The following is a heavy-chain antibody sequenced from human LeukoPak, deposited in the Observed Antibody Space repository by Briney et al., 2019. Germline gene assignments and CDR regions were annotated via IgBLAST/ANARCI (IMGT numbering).Heavy chain of an antibody. D-gene: IGHD3-3*01. Sequence: GGSLRLSCAASGFTFSSYAMHWVRQAPGKGLEWVAVISYDGSNKYYADSVKGRFTISRDNSKNTLYLQMNSLRAEDTAVYYCARDPAGMEWLLLYSYYYYGMDVWGQGTTVTVSS. J-gene: IGHJ6*02. CDR2: ISYDGSNK. V-gene: IGHV3-30-3*01. CDR1: GFTFSSYA. CDR3: ARDPAGMEWLLLYSYYYYGMDV.